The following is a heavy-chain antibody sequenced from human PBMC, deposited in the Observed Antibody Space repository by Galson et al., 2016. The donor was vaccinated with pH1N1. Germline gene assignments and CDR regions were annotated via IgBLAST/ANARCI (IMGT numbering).Heavy chain of an antibody. CDR1: GGTFGSFG. V-gene: IGHV1-69*13. D-gene: IGHD3-22*01. CDR2: IIPIFNTA. CDR3: AREDYYDTDLSDWYFDL. Sequence: SVKVSCKASGGTFGSFGINWVQQAPGQGLEWMGGIIPIFNTAKYARNFQGRVTITADESTTTAYMELSSLRSDDTAVYFCAREDYYDTDLSDWYFDLWGRGTLLTVSS. J-gene: IGHJ2*01.